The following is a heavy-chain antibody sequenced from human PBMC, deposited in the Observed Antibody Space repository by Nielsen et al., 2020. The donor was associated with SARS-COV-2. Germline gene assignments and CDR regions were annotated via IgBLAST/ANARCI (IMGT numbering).Heavy chain of an antibody. CDR3: ARHDYGDYVDY. CDR2: IYYSGST. D-gene: IGHD4-17*01. V-gene: IGHV4-30-4*01. Sequence: SETLSLTCTVSGGSISSGDYYWSWIRQPPGKGLEWIGYIYYSGSTYYNPSLKSRVTISVDTSKNQLSLKLSSVTAADTAVYYCARHDYGDYVDYWGQGTLVTVSS. J-gene: IGHJ4*02. CDR1: GGSISSGDYY.